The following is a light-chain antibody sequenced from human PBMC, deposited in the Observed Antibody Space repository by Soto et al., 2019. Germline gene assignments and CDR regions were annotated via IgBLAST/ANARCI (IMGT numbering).Light chain of an antibody. J-gene: IGKJ1*01. CDR1: QSVSSN. Sequence: EIVMTQSPATLSVSPGERATLSCRASQSVSSNLAWYQQRPGQAPRLLVYGASTRATGIPARFSGSGSGTEFTLTTSSLQSEDFALYYGHQYSNWWTFGQGTQVDIK. CDR3: HQYSNWWT. CDR2: GAS. V-gene: IGKV3-15*01.